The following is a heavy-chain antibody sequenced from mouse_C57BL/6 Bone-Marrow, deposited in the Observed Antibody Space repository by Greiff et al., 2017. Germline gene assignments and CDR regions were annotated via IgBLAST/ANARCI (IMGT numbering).Heavy chain of an antibody. Sequence: EVKLMESEGGLVQPGSSMKLSCTASGFTFSDYYMAWVRQVPEKGLEWVANINYDGSSTYYLDSLKSRFIISRDNAKNILYLQMSSLKSEDTATYYCAREDYYIPYAMDYWGQGTSVTVSS. CDR3: AREDYYIPYAMDY. D-gene: IGHD1-1*01. CDR1: GFTFSDYY. V-gene: IGHV5-16*01. J-gene: IGHJ4*01. CDR2: INYDGSST.